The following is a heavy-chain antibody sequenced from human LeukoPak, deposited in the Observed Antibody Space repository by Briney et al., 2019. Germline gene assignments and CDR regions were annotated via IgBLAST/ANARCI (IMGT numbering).Heavy chain of an antibody. D-gene: IGHD5-18*01. CDR3: ARGGYSYGYMGDFDY. Sequence: SLKVSCKASGYTFSIYGVTWVRQAPGQGLEWGAWISAYNGNTNYAQKFQGRVTMTTDTSTSTAYMELRSLRSDDTAVYYCARGGYSYGYMGDFDYWGQGTLVTVSS. CDR1: GYTFSIYG. V-gene: IGHV1-18*01. J-gene: IGHJ4*02. CDR2: ISAYNGNT.